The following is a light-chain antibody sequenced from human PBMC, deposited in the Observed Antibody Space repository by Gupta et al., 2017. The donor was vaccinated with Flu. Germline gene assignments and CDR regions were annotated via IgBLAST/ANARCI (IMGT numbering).Light chain of an antibody. V-gene: IGLV2-14*01. CDR1: GDGVGGYNY. CDR3: GSETRNTNRYV. Sequence: MTRCRTGTGDGVGGYNYLSWFQRHAGEVPKLLFYAVTRRDSGVSDGFSGAKSGNTAAMTSSGLQAEEEADYYCGSETRNTNRYVFGTGTKVTVL. CDR2: AVT. J-gene: IGLJ1*01.